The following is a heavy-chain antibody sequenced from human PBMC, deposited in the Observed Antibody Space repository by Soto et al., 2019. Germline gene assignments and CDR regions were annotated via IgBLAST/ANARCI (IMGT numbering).Heavy chain of an antibody. CDR3: AKGGSGHDAFDI. D-gene: IGHD1-26*01. Sequence: HPGGSLRLSCAASGFTFSSYGMHWVRQAPGKGLEWVAVISYDGSNKYYADSVKGRFTISRDNSKNTLYLQMNSLRAEDTAVYYCAKGGSGHDAFDIWGQGTMVTVSS. CDR1: GFTFSSYG. J-gene: IGHJ3*02. CDR2: ISYDGSNK. V-gene: IGHV3-30*18.